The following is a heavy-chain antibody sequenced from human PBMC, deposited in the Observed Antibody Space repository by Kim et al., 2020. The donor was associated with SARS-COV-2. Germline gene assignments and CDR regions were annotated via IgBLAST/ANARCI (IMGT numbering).Heavy chain of an antibody. Sequence: GGSLRLSCAASGFTFSSYSMNWVRQAPGKGLEWVSSISSSSSYIYYSDSVKGRFTISRDNAKNSLYLQMNSLRAEDTAVYYCARVHSSSWYLGYWGQGTLVTVSS. J-gene: IGHJ4*02. CDR1: GFTFSSYS. V-gene: IGHV3-21*04. CDR3: ARVHSSSWYLGY. CDR2: ISSSSSYI. D-gene: IGHD6-13*01.